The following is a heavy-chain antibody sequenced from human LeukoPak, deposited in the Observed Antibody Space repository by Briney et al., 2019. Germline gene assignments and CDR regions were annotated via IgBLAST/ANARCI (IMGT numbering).Heavy chain of an antibody. CDR3: ARVGYSSGWYDY. CDR1: GYAFDYYG. D-gene: IGHD6-19*01. CDR2: ISLNNGNT. Sequence: ASVKVSCKASGYAFDYYGITWVRQAPGQGLEWVGWISLNNGNTHYTKYAQKFQGRVTLTADTSTATAYMELRGLRSDDTAVYYCARVGYSSGWYDYWGQGTLVTVSS. J-gene: IGHJ4*02. V-gene: IGHV1-18*01.